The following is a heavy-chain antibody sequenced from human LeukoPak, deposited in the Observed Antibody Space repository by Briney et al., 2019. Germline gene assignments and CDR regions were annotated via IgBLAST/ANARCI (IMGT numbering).Heavy chain of an antibody. CDR3: ARDQVYGSDPDY. CDR1: GFTFSSYA. CDR2: ISYDGSNK. D-gene: IGHD3-10*01. V-gene: IGHV3-30-3*01. J-gene: IGHJ4*02. Sequence: GGSLRLSCAASGFTFSSYAMHWVRQAPGKGLEWVAVISYDGSNKYYADSVKGRFTISRDNSKNMLYLQMNSLRAEDTAVYYCARDQVYGSDPDYWGQGTLVTVSS.